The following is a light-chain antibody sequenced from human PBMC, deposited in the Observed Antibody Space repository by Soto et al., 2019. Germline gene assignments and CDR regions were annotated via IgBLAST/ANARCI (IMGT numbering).Light chain of an antibody. V-gene: IGKV1-5*03. J-gene: IGKJ3*01. CDR1: QTINTW. Sequence: DIQMTQSPSTLSASVGDRVTITSRASQTINTWLAWYQQKPGKAPKLLIYRASNVGSGLPSRFRGSGSGTDFTLTISRRQPDDFSMCYCQHYDTYSGTFGPGTKVDI. CDR2: RAS. CDR3: QHYDTYSGT.